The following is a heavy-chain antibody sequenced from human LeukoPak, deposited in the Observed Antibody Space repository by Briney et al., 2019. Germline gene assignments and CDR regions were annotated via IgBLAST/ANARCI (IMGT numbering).Heavy chain of an antibody. Sequence: SQTLSLTCAISGDSVSSNGAAWNWIRQSPSRGLEWPGRTYYRSKWYNDYAVSVKSRITINPDTSKNQFSLQLNSVTPEDTAVYYCAREAWKEYSGYDPHFDYWGQGTLVTVSS. V-gene: IGHV6-1*01. CDR3: AREAWKEYSGYDPHFDY. J-gene: IGHJ4*02. CDR1: GDSVSSNGAA. CDR2: TYYRSKWYN. D-gene: IGHD5-12*01.